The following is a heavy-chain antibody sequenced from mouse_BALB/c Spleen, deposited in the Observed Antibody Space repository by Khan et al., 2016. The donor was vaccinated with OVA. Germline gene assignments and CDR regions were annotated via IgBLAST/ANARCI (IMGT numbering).Heavy chain of an antibody. V-gene: IGHV1S137*01. CDR2: ISTYYGDV. CDR1: GYTFTDFT. CDR3: TRGAGGSRLAY. Sequence: QVQLQQSGAELVRPGVSVKISCKGSGYTFTDFTIHWVKQSHALSLEWIGVISTYYGDVTYNQKFKGKATMTVDKSSSTPYMELARLTSEDSAIYYCTRGAGGSRLAYWGQGTLVTVSA. J-gene: IGHJ3*01.